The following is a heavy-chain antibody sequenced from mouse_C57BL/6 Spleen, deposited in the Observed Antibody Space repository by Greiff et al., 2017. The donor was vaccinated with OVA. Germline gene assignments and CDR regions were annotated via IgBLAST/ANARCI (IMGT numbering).Heavy chain of an antibody. D-gene: IGHD1-1*01. J-gene: IGHJ2*01. CDR1: GYTFTDYN. Sequence: AQLQQSGPELVKPGASVKIPCKASGYTFTDYNMDWVKQSHGKSLEWIGDINPNNGGTIYNQKFKGKATLTVDKSSSTAYMELRSLTSEDTAVYYCARSLYYGSSLGYWGQGTTLTVSS. V-gene: IGHV1-18*01. CDR3: ARSLYYGSSLGY. CDR2: INPNNGGT.